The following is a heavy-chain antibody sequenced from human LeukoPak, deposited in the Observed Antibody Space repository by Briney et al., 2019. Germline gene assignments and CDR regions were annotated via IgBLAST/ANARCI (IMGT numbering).Heavy chain of an antibody. Sequence: SVKVSCKASGGAFSSYTISWVRQAPGQGLEWMGRIIPILGIANYAQKFQGRVTITADKSTSTAYKEQSSLRSEDTAVYYCARDQYYDFWSGYSFDYWGQGTLVTVSS. D-gene: IGHD3-3*01. J-gene: IGHJ4*02. CDR2: IIPILGIA. V-gene: IGHV1-69*04. CDR1: GGAFSSYT. CDR3: ARDQYYDFWSGYSFDY.